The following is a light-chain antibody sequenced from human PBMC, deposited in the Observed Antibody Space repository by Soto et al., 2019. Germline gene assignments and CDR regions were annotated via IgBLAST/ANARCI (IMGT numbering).Light chain of an antibody. J-gene: IGKJ4*01. V-gene: IGKV1-12*01. CDR1: QDISSW. CDR3: QQANSFPLT. CDR2: ATS. Sequence: DIQMTQSPSTLSASVGDRVTITCRASQDISSWLVWYQQKPGKAPKLLIHATSGLQSGVPSRFSGSGSGTDFTLTISNLQSEDFATYYCQQANSFPLTFGGGTKVEIK.